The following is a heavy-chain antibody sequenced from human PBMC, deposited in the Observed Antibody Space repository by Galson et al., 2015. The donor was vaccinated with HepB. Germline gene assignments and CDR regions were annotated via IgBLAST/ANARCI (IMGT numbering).Heavy chain of an antibody. V-gene: IGHV4-31*03. CDR1: GGSISGGGPY. CDR3: ARIYCGGDCFPPGYYYYYYMDV. J-gene: IGHJ6*03. Sequence: TLSLTCTVSGGSISGGGPYWSWIRQHPGKGLEWIGYIYSSGSTYHSPSLKSRVTISIDSSKNQFSLKLSSVTAADTAVYYCARIYCGGDCFPPGYYYYYYMDVWGKGTTVTVSS. CDR2: IYSSGST. D-gene: IGHD2-21*01.